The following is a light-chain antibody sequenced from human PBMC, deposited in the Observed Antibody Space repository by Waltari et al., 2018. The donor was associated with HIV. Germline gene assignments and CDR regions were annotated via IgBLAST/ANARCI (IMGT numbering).Light chain of an antibody. CDR3: HSYDSSLDGWV. Sequence: QSVLTQPPSVSGAPGQRVTISCTGSSHNIGADYHVTGYQQLPGTAPKLLIDGYNNRPSGVPDRFSGSKSGTSASLAITGLQAEDEADYYCHSYDSSLDGWVFGGGTKLTVL. CDR1: SHNIGADYH. V-gene: IGLV1-40*01. J-gene: IGLJ3*02. CDR2: GYN.